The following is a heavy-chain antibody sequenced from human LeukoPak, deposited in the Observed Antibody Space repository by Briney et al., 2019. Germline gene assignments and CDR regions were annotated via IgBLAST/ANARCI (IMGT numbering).Heavy chain of an antibody. V-gene: IGHV3-74*01. Sequence: GGSLRLSCAASGFTFSSFWIHWVRQPPGKGLVWVSRIDTDGRTTTYADSVKGRFTISRDNARNTVYLQINSLRAEDTAVYYCATLNSFGHDYWGQGILVTVSS. CDR3: ATLNSFGHDY. J-gene: IGHJ4*02. D-gene: IGHD5-18*01. CDR1: GFTFSSFW. CDR2: IDTDGRTT.